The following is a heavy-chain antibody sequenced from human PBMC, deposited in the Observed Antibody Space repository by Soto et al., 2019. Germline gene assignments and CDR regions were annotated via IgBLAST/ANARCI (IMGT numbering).Heavy chain of an antibody. CDR3: SKNNVTPAFVGFEY. Sequence: GGSLRLSCAVSGFNFDNSYMSWVRQAPGKGLEWVSILYSGGQTYYTESVRGRFTISRDISKNTLDLQMNRLTADDTAVYYCSKNNVTPAFVGFEYWGQGTLVTVSS. V-gene: IGHV3-53*01. CDR2: LYSGGQT. CDR1: GFNFDNSY. J-gene: IGHJ4*02. D-gene: IGHD2-2*01.